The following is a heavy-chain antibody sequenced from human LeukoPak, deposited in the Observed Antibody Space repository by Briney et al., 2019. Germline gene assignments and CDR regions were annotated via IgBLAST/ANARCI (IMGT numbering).Heavy chain of an antibody. D-gene: IGHD1-7*01. Sequence: ASVKVSCKASGYTFTSYGISWVRQAPGQGLEWMGWISAYNGNTNYAQKLQGRVTMTTDTSTSTAYMELRSLRSDDTAVYYCARSGLNNWNFGWFDPWGQGTLVTVSS. CDR3: ARSGLNNWNFGWFDP. CDR2: ISAYNGNT. V-gene: IGHV1-18*01. CDR1: GYTFTSYG. J-gene: IGHJ5*02.